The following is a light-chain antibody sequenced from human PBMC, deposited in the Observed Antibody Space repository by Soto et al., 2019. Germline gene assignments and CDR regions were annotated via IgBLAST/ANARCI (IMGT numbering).Light chain of an antibody. CDR1: SSDVGGYNY. J-gene: IGLJ1*01. CDR3: SEYTSSGNYV. Sequence: QSVLTQPASVSGSPGQSIAISCTATSSDVGGYNYVSWYQHHPGKAPKLMIYDVSNRPSGVSDRFSGSKSGNTASLTISGLQAEDEADCDCSEYTSSGNYVFGTGAKVTVL. V-gene: IGLV2-14*03. CDR2: DVS.